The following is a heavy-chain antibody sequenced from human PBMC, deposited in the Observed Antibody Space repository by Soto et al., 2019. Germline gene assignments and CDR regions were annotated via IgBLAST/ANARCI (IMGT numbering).Heavy chain of an antibody. Sequence: ASVTVSVTASRQTFTSYGTSWVRQAPGQGLEWMGWISAYNGNTNYAQKLQGRVTMTTDTSTSTAYMELRSLRSDDTAVYYCVRDRSGSSWFVYWGQGTLVTVSS. J-gene: IGHJ5*01. CDR3: VRDRSGSSWFVY. CDR2: ISAYNGNT. D-gene: IGHD6-13*01. V-gene: IGHV1-18*01. CDR1: RQTFTSYG.